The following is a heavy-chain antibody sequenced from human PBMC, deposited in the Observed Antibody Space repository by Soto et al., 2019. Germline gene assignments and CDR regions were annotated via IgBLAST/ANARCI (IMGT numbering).Heavy chain of an antibody. J-gene: IGHJ4*02. D-gene: IGHD1-1*01. CDR3: AREKNEIDY. Sequence: ASVKVSCKASGYTFTSYAMHWVRQAPGQGLEWMGWMNPNSGNTGYAQKLQGRVTMTRNTSISTAYMELSSLRSEDTAVYYCAREKNEIDYWGQGTLVTVSS. CDR2: MNPNSGNT. CDR1: GYTFTSYA. V-gene: IGHV1-8*02.